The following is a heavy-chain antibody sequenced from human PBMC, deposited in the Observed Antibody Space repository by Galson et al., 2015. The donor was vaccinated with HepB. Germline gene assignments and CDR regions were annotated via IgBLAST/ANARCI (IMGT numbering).Heavy chain of an antibody. Sequence: QSGAEVKKPGESLKISCKASGGTFSSYAISWVRQAPGQGLEWMGGIIPIFGTANYAQKFQGRVTITADESTSTAYMELSSLRSEDTAVYYCARRGYGYYYYGMDVWGQGTTVTVSS. D-gene: IGHD5-18*01. CDR3: ARRGYGYYYYGMDV. CDR1: GGTFSSYA. J-gene: IGHJ6*02. CDR2: IIPIFGTA. V-gene: IGHV1-69*01.